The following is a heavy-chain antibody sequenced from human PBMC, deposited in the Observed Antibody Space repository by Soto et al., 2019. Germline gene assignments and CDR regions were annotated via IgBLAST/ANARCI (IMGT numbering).Heavy chain of an antibody. Sequence: QVQLVESGGGVVQPGRSLRLSCAASGFTFSSYGMHWVRQAPGKGLEWVAVIWYDGSNKYYADSVKGRFTISRDNSKNTLYLQMNSLRAEDTAVYYSAREDVLLWFGELGPLDYWGQGTLVTVSS. CDR1: GFTFSSYG. J-gene: IGHJ4*02. D-gene: IGHD3-10*01. V-gene: IGHV3-33*01. CDR2: IWYDGSNK. CDR3: AREDVLLWFGELGPLDY.